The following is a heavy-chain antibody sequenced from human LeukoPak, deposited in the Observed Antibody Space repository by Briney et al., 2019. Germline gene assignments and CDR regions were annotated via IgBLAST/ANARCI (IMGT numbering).Heavy chain of an antibody. V-gene: IGHV4-38-2*02. CDR2: IYCSGSA. J-gene: IGHJ5*02. Sequence: SVTLSLTCAVSVYSFSSGYQLAWTGYCPGKGLDWSGCIYCSGSAHHNPSLKSRVTISVETSKNQFFLKRHPVTAADTPQYYCARDARWLTPDCTSTSCYESYFDPWGQGTLVTVSS. D-gene: IGHD2-2*01. CDR3: ARDARWLTPDCTSTSCYESYFDP. CDR1: VYSFSSGYQ.